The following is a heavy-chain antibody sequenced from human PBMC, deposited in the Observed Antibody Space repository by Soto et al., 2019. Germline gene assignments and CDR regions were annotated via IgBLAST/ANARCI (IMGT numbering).Heavy chain of an antibody. V-gene: IGHV3-72*01. D-gene: IGHD4-17*01. CDR2: TRNKVKSYTT. Sequence: GGSLRLSCVVSGFTLSDHYMDWVRQAPGKGLEWVGRTRNKVKSYTTDYAASVKGRFTISRDDSKNSLDLQMNSLKNEDTAVYYCVRPPYGDYAFDYWGQGTLVTVSS. CDR3: VRPPYGDYAFDY. CDR1: GFTLSDHY. J-gene: IGHJ4*02.